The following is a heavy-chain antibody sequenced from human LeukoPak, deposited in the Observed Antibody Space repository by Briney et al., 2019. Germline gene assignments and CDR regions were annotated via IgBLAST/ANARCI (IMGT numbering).Heavy chain of an antibody. V-gene: IGHV3-23*01. CDR1: GFTFSNYG. CDR3: AKDQSSSFYAFDI. D-gene: IGHD6-13*01. CDR2: ISDTGDSA. Sequence: GGSLRLSCAASGFTFSNYGMAWVRQAPGKGLEWVSGISDTGDSAYYADSVRGRFTISRDSSKNTLYLQMNSLRAEDTALYYCAKDQSSSFYAFDIWGQGTMVTVSS. J-gene: IGHJ3*02.